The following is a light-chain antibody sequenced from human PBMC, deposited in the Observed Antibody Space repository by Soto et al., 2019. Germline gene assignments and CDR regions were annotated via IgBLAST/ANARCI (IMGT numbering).Light chain of an antibody. CDR2: DNN. V-gene: IGLV1-51*01. J-gene: IGLJ2*01. CDR3: ATWDGSLPGEV. Sequence: QSALTQPASVSGSPGQSITISCTGTSGDIGSYNRVSWYQQHPGKAPKLIIYDNNKRPSGIPDRFSGSKSGTSGTLDITGLQTGDEADYYCATWDGSLPGEVFGGGTKVTVL. CDR1: SGDIGSYNR.